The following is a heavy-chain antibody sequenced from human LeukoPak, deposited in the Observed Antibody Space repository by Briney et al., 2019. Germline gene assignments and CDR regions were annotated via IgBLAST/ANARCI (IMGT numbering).Heavy chain of an antibody. CDR3: ARGRDGYIFDY. CDR2: IIPIFGTA. V-gene: IGHV1-69*05. CDR1: GGTFSSYA. D-gene: IGHD5-24*01. J-gene: IGHJ4*02. Sequence: AASVKVSCKASGGTFSSYAISWVRQAPGQGLEWMGGIIPIFGTANYAQKFQGRVTITTDESTSTAYIELSSLRSEDTAVYYCARGRDGYIFDYWGQGTLVTVSS.